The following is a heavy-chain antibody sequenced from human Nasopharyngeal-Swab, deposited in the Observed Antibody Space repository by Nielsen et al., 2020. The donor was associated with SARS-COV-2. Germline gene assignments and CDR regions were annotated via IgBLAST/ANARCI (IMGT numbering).Heavy chain of an antibody. CDR1: GYSFRTYG. D-gene: IGHD2/OR15-2a*01. CDR3: AKDLRGPYFF. V-gene: IGHV3-23*01. Sequence: GESLKISCVASGYSFRTYGMSWVRQAPGKGLEWVAAIVGSGDISGSGGNTYYADSVKGRFTISRDNSKNTLSLQMNSLRAEDTAVYYCAKDLRGPYFFWGQGNLVTVSS. CDR2: IVGSGDISGSGGNT. J-gene: IGHJ4*02.